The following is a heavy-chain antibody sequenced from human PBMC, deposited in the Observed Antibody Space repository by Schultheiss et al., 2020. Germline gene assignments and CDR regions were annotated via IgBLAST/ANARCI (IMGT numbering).Heavy chain of an antibody. J-gene: IGHJ5*02. CDR2: ISSSGSTI. CDR3: AREIEYGTGTTAYNWFDP. CDR1: GFTFSDYY. D-gene: IGHD1-7*01. Sequence: GGSLRLSCAASGFTFSDYYMSWIRQAPGKGLEWVSYISSSGSTIYYADSVKSRFTISRDNAKNSLYLQMNSLRAEDTAVYYCAREIEYGTGTTAYNWFDPWGQGTLVTVSS. V-gene: IGHV3-11*01.